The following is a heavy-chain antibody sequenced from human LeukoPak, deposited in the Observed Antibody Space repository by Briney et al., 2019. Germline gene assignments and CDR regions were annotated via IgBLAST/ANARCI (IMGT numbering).Heavy chain of an antibody. CDR2: FYRGGST. D-gene: IGHD1-26*01. CDR3: AREVVGATDY. J-gene: IGHJ4*02. V-gene: IGHV3-66*01. CDR1: GFTVSSNY. Sequence: GGSLRLSCAASGFTVSSNYMSWVRQAPGKGLEWVSIFYRGGSTYYADSVKGRFTVSRDNAKNTLYLQMNSLRAEDTAVYYCAREVVGATDYWGQGTLVTVSS.